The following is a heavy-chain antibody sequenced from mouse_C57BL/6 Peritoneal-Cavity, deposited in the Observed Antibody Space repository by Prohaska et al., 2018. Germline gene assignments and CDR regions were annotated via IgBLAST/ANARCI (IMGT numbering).Heavy chain of an antibody. V-gene: IGHV10-1*01. CDR2: IRSKINNYAT. Sequence: EVQLVESGGGLVQPKGSLKLSCAASGFSFNTYAMNWVRQAPGKGLEWVASIRSKINNYATYDADSVKDRFTISRDDSESMRDLQMNNLKTVDTAMYYCVSYSSMDYWGQGTSVTVSS. CDR3: VSYSSMDY. D-gene: IGHD2-1*01. CDR1: GFSFNTYA. J-gene: IGHJ4*01.